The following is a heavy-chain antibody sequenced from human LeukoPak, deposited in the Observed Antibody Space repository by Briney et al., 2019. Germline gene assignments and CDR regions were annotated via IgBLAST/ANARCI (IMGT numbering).Heavy chain of an antibody. V-gene: IGHV1-69*01. J-gene: IGHJ4*02. CDR1: GGTFSSYA. Sequence: SVKVSCKASGGTFSSYAISWVRQAPGQGLEWMGGIIPIFGTANYAQKFQGRVTITADESTSTAYMELSSLRSEDTAVYYCARSSYYYDSSGYYSPWFFDYWGQGTLVTVSS. CDR2: IIPIFGTA. D-gene: IGHD3-22*01. CDR3: ARSSYYYDSSGYYSPWFFDY.